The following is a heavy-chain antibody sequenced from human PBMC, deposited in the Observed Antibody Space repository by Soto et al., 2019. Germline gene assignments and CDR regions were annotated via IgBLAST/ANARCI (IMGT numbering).Heavy chain of an antibody. CDR2: MNPNSGNT. Sequence: ASVKVSCKASGYTFTSYDINWVRQATGQGLEWMGWMNPNSGNTGYAQKFQGRVTMTRNTSISTAYMELSSLRSEDTAVYYCARSPLDVVVVAATLLSYYMDVWGKGTTVTVSS. D-gene: IGHD2-15*01. CDR1: GYTFTSYD. V-gene: IGHV1-8*01. J-gene: IGHJ6*03. CDR3: ARSPLDVVVVAATLLSYYMDV.